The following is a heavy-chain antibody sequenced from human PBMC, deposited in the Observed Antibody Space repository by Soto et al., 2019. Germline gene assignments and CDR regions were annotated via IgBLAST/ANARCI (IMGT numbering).Heavy chain of an antibody. V-gene: IGHV4-39*01. Sequence: SETLSLTCTVSGGSISSSSYYWGWIRQPPGKGLEWIGSIYYSGTTYYNPSLKSRVTISVDTSKNQFSLKLSSVTAAHTAVYYCARHRGYYDILTGYYTELNFDYWGQGTQVTVSS. J-gene: IGHJ4*02. CDR1: GGSISSSSYY. CDR3: ARHRGYYDILTGYYTELNFDY. D-gene: IGHD3-9*01. CDR2: IYYSGTT.